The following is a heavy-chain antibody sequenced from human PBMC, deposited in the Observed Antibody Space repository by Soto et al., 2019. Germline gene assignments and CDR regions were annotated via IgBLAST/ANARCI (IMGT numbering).Heavy chain of an antibody. V-gene: IGHV1-3*01. J-gene: IGHJ4*02. CDR1: GYTLNNYA. CDR3: TGDLNGGNPFDY. D-gene: IGHD3-16*01. Sequence: QVQFVQSGADLKKPGASVRVSCKPSGYTLNNYAIQWVRQAAGQRLEWMGWIDPGSGHATYSQKFQGRISISRDQSANTFYMDLSSLTSEDTAVYFCTGDLNGGNPFDYWGQGALVTVSS. CDR2: IDPGSGHA.